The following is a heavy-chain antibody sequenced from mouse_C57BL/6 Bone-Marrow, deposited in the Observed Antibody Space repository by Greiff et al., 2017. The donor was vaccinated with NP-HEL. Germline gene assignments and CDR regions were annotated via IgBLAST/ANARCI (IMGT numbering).Heavy chain of an antibody. V-gene: IGHV1-42*01. CDR1: GYSFTGYY. D-gene: IGHD4-1*01. CDR3: ARSIWDGAY. Sequence: DVQLQESGPELVKPGASVKISCKASGYSFTGYYMNWVKQSPEKSLEWIGEINPSTGGTTYNQKFKAKATLTVDKSSSTAYMQLKSLTSEDSAVYYCARSIWDGAYWGQGTLVTVSA. J-gene: IGHJ3*01. CDR2: INPSTGGT.